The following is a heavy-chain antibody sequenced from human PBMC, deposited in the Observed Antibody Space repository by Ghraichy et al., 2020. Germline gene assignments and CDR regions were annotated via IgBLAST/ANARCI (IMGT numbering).Heavy chain of an antibody. V-gene: IGHV3-11*01. CDR1: GFTFSDYY. CDR2: ISSSGSTI. J-gene: IGHJ6*02. CDR3: ARDLEAGTYGMDV. D-gene: IGHD1-1*01. Sequence: GESLNISCAASGFTFSDYYMSWIRQAPGKGLEWVSYISSSGSTIYYADSVKGRFTISRDNAKNSLYLQMNSLRAEDTAVYYCARDLEAGTYGMDVWGQGTTVTVSS.